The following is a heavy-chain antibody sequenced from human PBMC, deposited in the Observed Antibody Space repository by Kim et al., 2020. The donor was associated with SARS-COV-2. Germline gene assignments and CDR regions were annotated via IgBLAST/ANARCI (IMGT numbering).Heavy chain of an antibody. V-gene: IGHV3-30*18. CDR2: ISYDGSNK. J-gene: IGHJ4*02. D-gene: IGHD6-6*01. CDR3: AKSYQGYSSSSAFDY. CDR1: GFTFSSYG. Sequence: GESLRLSCAASGFTFSSYGMHWVRQAPGKGLEWVAVISYDGSNKYYADSVKGRFTISRDNSKNTLYLQMNSLRAEDTAVYYCAKSYQGYSSSSAFDYWGQGTLVTVSS.